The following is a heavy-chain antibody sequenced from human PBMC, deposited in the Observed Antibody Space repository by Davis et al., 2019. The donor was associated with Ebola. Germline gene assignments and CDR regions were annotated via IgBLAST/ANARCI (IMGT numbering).Heavy chain of an antibody. CDR3: ARGPVVPAAGHYGMDV. D-gene: IGHD2-2*01. J-gene: IGHJ6*02. Sequence: PSETLSLTCTVSGGSISSYYWSWIRQPPGKGLEWIGYIYYSGSTNYNPSLKSRVTISVDTSKNQFSLKLSSVTAADTAVYYCARGPVVPAAGHYGMDVWGQGTTVTVSS. V-gene: IGHV4-59*12. CDR1: GGSISSYY. CDR2: IYYSGST.